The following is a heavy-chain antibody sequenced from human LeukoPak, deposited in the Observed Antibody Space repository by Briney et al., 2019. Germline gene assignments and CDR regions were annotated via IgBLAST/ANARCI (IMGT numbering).Heavy chain of an antibody. Sequence: PSETLSLTCTVSGDSVRSDSWSWIQQAPGKGLEWIGDIYYSGDTNYDPSLKNRITISVDTSKNQFSLKMNSVTAADTAVYYCARIIAGRLDFWGQGTLVTVSS. CDR2: IYYSGDT. D-gene: IGHD6-6*01. CDR3: ARIIAGRLDF. J-gene: IGHJ4*02. CDR1: GDSVRSDS. V-gene: IGHV4-59*02.